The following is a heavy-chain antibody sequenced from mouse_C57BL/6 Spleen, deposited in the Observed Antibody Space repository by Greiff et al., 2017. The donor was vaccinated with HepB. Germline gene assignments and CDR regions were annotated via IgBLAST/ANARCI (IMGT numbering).Heavy chain of an antibody. V-gene: IGHV2-2*01. Sequence: VMLVESGPGLVQPSQSLSITCTVSGFSLTSYGVHWVRQSPGKGLEWLGVIWSGGSTDYNAAFISRLSISKDNSKSQVFFKMNSLQADDTAIYYCARNDDYDAGYFDYWGQGTTLTVSS. J-gene: IGHJ2*01. CDR3: ARNDDYDAGYFDY. D-gene: IGHD2-4*01. CDR2: IWSGGST. CDR1: GFSLTSYG.